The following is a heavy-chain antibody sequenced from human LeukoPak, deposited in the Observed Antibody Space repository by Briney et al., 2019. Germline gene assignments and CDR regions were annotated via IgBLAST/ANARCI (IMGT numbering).Heavy chain of an antibody. Sequence: PSETLSLTCAVYGGSFSGYYWSWIRRPPGKGLEWIGEINHSGSTNYNPSLKSRVTISVDTSKNQFSLKLSSVTAADTAVYYCARGRRVRGVIDYWGQGTLVTVSS. D-gene: IGHD3-10*01. J-gene: IGHJ4*02. CDR1: GGSFSGYY. V-gene: IGHV4-34*01. CDR3: ARGRRVRGVIDY. CDR2: INHSGST.